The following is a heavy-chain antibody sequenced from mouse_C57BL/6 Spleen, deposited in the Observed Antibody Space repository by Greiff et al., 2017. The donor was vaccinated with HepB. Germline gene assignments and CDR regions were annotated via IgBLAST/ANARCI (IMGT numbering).Heavy chain of an antibody. Sequence: QVQLQQPGAELVKPGASVKMSCKASGYTFTSYWITWVKQRPGQGLEWIGDIYPGSGSTNYNEKFKSKATLTVDTSSSTAYMQLSSLTSEDSAVYYCAREGYDGYYVQYAMDYWGQGTSVTVSS. J-gene: IGHJ4*01. D-gene: IGHD2-3*01. CDR3: AREGYDGYYVQYAMDY. V-gene: IGHV1-55*01. CDR1: GYTFTSYW. CDR2: IYPGSGST.